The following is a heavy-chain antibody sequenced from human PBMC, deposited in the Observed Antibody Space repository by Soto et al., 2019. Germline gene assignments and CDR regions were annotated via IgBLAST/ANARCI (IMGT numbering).Heavy chain of an antibody. CDR2: ISYDGSNK. V-gene: IGHV3-30*18. CDR3: AKTTSPRQPDTYYYDSSGYTPWDYYYYGMDV. J-gene: IGHJ6*02. Sequence: QVQLVESGGGVVQPGRSLRLSCAASGFTFSSYGMHWVRQAPGKGLEWVAVISYDGSNKYYADSVKGRFTISRDNSKNTLYLQMNSLRAEDTAVYYCAKTTSPRQPDTYYYDSSGYTPWDYYYYGMDVWGQGTTVTVAS. CDR1: GFTFSSYG. D-gene: IGHD3-22*01.